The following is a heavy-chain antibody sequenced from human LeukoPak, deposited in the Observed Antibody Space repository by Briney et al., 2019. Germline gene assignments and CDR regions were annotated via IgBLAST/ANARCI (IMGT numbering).Heavy chain of an antibody. CDR2: IYYSGST. CDR1: GGSISSSSYY. D-gene: IGHD3-3*01. V-gene: IGHV4-39*07. CDR3: ARDPHDFWSGFYYMDV. Sequence: SETLSLTCTVSGGSISSSSYYWGWIRQPPGKGLEWIGSIYYSGSTYYNPSLKSRVTISVDTSKNQFSLKLSSVTAADTAVYYCARDPHDFWSGFYYMDVWGKGTTVTVSS. J-gene: IGHJ6*03.